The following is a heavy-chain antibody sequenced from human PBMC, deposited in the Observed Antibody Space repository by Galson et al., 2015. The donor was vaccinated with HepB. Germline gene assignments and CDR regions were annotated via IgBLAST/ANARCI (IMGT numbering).Heavy chain of an antibody. Sequence: SLRLSCAASGFTFITYSTHWVRQAPGKGLEWVAVISYDGSNKYYADSVNGRFTISRDNSKNTVYLEMDSLRGEDTAVYYCARDPSPNGYSYAYLDSWGRGTLVTVSS. CDR3: ARDPSPNGYSYAYLDS. D-gene: IGHD5-18*01. CDR1: GFTFITYS. V-gene: IGHV3-30-3*01. CDR2: ISYDGSNK. J-gene: IGHJ4*02.